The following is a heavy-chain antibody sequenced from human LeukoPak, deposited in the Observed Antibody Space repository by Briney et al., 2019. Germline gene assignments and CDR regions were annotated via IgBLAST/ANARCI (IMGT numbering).Heavy chain of an antibody. CDR2: IYPGDSDT. J-gene: IGHJ2*01. CDR1: GFTFTSYW. D-gene: IGHD1-26*01. CDR3: ATTGSLVGRTRWFFDI. V-gene: IGHV5-51*01. Sequence: GESLKISCKVSGFTFTSYWIAWVRQMPGKGLEFMGIIYPGDSDTIYSPSFEGQVTISVDKSINTAYLQWSGLKASDTALYYCATTGSLVGRTRWFFDIWGRGTLVTVSS.